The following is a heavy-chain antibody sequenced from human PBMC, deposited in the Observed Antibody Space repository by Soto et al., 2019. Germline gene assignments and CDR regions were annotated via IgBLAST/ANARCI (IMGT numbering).Heavy chain of an antibody. CDR1: GFTFSRYS. J-gene: IGHJ4*02. D-gene: IGHD2-21*01. CDR3: AREVVLTEWYFDN. V-gene: IGHV3-30-3*01. CDR2: TSSDGGTK. Sequence: QVHLMESGGGVVQPGGSLRLSYVTSGFTFSRYSMHWFRQAPGKGLEWVAVTSSDGGTKFYADSVKGRFTVSRDNSKNTLNLQMNSLRPEDTAVYDCAREVVLTEWYFDNWGQGILVTVSS.